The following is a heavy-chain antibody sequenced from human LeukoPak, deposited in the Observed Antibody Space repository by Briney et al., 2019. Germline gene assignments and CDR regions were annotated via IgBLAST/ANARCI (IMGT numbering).Heavy chain of an antibody. Sequence: GGSLRLSCAASGFTFSSYAMHWVRQAPGKGLEWVAVISYDGSNKYYADSVKGRFTISRDNSKNTLYLQMNSLRAEDTAVYYCARASVEHFDYWGQGTLATVSS. J-gene: IGHJ4*02. V-gene: IGHV3-30*01. CDR1: GFTFSSYA. D-gene: IGHD1-1*01. CDR2: ISYDGSNK. CDR3: ARASVEHFDY.